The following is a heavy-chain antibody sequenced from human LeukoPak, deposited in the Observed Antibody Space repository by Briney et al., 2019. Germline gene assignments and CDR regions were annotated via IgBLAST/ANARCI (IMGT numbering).Heavy chain of an antibody. CDR1: GFTFTNTW. Sequence: GGSLRLSCVASGFTFTNTWMSWVRQAPGKGLEWVGRIKSKIDGETTDHAAPVKGRFTISRDDSKNTVHLQMNSLKTEDTAVYYCTPHSGYDSSGYYYWGQGTLVTVSS. J-gene: IGHJ4*02. V-gene: IGHV3-15*01. D-gene: IGHD3-22*01. CDR2: IKSKIDGETT. CDR3: TPHSGYDSSGYYY.